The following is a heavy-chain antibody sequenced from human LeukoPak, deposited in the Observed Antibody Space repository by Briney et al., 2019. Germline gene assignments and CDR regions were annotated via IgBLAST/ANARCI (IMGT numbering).Heavy chain of an antibody. V-gene: IGHV4-4*02. Sequence: SGTLSLTCTVSGGSISRSNWWSWVRQPPGKGLEWIGEIHDTGCTNYNPPLKSRVTMSLDKSKNQFSLNLNSVTAADTAVYYCATYYDILSGYTFDYWGQGTLVAVSS. CDR1: GGSISRSNW. J-gene: IGHJ4*02. CDR3: ATYYDILSGYTFDY. D-gene: IGHD3-9*01. CDR2: IHDTGCT.